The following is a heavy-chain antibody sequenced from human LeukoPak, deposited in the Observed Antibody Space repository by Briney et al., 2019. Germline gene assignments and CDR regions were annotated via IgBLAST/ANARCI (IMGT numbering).Heavy chain of an antibody. J-gene: IGHJ4*02. Sequence: GASVKVSCKASGYTFTSYYMHWVRQAPGQGLEWMGIFNPSGGSTSYAQKFQGRVTMTRDTSTSTVYMELSSLRSEDTAVYYCARGRSITMIVVVPFDYWGQGTLVTVSS. CDR3: ARGRSITMIVVVPFDY. CDR1: GYTFTSYY. CDR2: FNPSGGST. V-gene: IGHV1-46*01. D-gene: IGHD3-22*01.